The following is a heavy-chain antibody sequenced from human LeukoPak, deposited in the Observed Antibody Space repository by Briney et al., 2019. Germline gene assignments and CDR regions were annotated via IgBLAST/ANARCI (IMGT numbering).Heavy chain of an antibody. D-gene: IGHD3-3*01. Sequence: GASVKVSCKASGGTFSSYAISWVRQAPGQGLEWMGGIIPIFGTANYAQKFQGRVTITADESTSTAYMELSSLRSEDTAVYYCARAGRGYSPLNAFDIWGQGTMVTVSS. J-gene: IGHJ3*02. V-gene: IGHV1-69*13. CDR3: ARAGRGYSPLNAFDI. CDR2: IIPIFGTA. CDR1: GGTFSSYA.